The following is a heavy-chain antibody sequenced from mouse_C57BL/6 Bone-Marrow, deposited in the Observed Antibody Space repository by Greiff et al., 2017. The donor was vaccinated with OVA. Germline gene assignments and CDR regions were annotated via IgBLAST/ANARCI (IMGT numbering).Heavy chain of an antibody. CDR2: IHPNSGST. V-gene: IGHV1-64*01. Sequence: QVQLQQSGAELVKPGASVKLSCKASGYTFTSYWMHWVKQRPGQGLEWIGMIHPNSGSTNYNEKFKSKATLTVDKSSSTAYMQLSSLTSEDSAVYYCARSSYSNSWFAYWGQGTLVTVSA. CDR1: GYTFTSYW. CDR3: ARSSYSNSWFAY. J-gene: IGHJ3*01. D-gene: IGHD2-5*01.